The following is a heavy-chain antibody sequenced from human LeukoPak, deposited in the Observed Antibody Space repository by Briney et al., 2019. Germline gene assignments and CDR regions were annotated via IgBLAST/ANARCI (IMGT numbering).Heavy chain of an antibody. CDR3: AELGITMIGGV. CDR1: GFTFSTFA. CDR2: IFPSGGEI. Sequence: GGSLRLSCAASGFTFSTFAMIWVRQPPGKGLEWVSSIFPSGGEIHYADSVKGRFTISRDNAKNSLYLQTNSLRAEDTAVYYCAELGITMIGGVWGKGTTVTISS. V-gene: IGHV3-21*01. D-gene: IGHD3-10*02. J-gene: IGHJ6*04.